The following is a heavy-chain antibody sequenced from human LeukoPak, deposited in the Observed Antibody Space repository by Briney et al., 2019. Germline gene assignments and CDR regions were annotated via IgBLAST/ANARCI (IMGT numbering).Heavy chain of an antibody. CDR1: GGSISSGDYY. D-gene: IGHD5-12*01. CDR2: IYYSGSS. V-gene: IGHV4-30-4*01. CDR3: ARAEDSGYDQNGPLDY. Sequence: NTSETLSLTCTVSGGSISSGDYYWSWIRQPPGKGLEWIGYIYYSGSSYYNPSLKSRVTISVDTSKNQFSLKLSSVTAADTAVYYCARAEDSGYDQNGPLDYWGQGTLVTVSA. J-gene: IGHJ4*02.